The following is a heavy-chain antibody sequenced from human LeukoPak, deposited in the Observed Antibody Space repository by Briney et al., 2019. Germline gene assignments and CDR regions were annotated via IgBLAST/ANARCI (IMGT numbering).Heavy chain of an antibody. CDR1: GFTVDSNY. J-gene: IGHJ4*02. CDR3: AKESEGASPAY. D-gene: IGHD3-16*01. Sequence: GGSLRLSCAASGFTVDSNYLSWVRQTPGKGLEWVSATSYSGDGAYYADSVRGRFTASRDSSTNTYYLQMDSLRAEDTAVYYCAKESEGASPAYWGRGTLVTVSS. CDR2: TSYSGDGA. V-gene: IGHV3-23*01.